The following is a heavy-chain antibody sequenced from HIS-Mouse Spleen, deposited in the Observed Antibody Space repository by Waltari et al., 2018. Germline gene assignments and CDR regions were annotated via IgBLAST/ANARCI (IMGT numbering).Heavy chain of an antibody. CDR1: GGSISRGGYY. V-gene: IGHV4-31*03. J-gene: IGHJ5*02. CDR2: IYYSGST. D-gene: IGHD3-3*01. CDR3: ARSPYYDFWSGYSDNWFDP. Sequence: QVQLQESGPGLVKPSQTLSLTCTVSGGSISRGGYYWRWIRQHPGQGLEWLGYIYYSGSTYYNPSLKSRVTISVDTSKNQFSLKLSSVTAADTAVYYCARSPYYDFWSGYSDNWFDPWGQGTLVTVSS.